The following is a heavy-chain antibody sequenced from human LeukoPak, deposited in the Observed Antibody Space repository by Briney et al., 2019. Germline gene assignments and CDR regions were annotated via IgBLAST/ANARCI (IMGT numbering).Heavy chain of an antibody. V-gene: IGHV3-48*02. CDR2: ISISSSTI. Sequence: PGGSLRLSCAASGFTFSSYSMNWVRQAPGKGLEWVSYISISSSTIYYADSVKGRFTISRDNAKNPLYLQMNSLRDEDTAVYYCARAPLLFPFDYWGQGTLVTVSS. D-gene: IGHD3-10*01. J-gene: IGHJ4*02. CDR3: ARAPLLFPFDY. CDR1: GFTFSSYS.